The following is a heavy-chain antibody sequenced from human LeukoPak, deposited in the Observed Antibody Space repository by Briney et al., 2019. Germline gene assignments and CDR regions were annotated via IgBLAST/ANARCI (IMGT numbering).Heavy chain of an antibody. J-gene: IGHJ3*02. V-gene: IGHV3-30*19. CDR1: GFRFSSYG. D-gene: IGHD3-9*01. Sequence: GRSLSLSCAASGFRFSSYGMHWVRQAPGKGLEWVAVISYDGSSKDYADSVKGRFTISRDIFKNTLSLQMISLRPEDTAVYFCARADDYLFYAFDIWGQGTMVTVTS. CDR3: ARADDYLFYAFDI. CDR2: ISYDGSSK.